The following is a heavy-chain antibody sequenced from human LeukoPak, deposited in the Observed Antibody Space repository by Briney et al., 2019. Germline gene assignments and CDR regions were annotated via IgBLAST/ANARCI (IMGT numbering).Heavy chain of an antibody. V-gene: IGHV3-30*02. CDR1: GFTVSSNY. D-gene: IGHD6-13*01. CDR2: IRYDGSNK. J-gene: IGHJ3*02. Sequence: GGSLRLSCAASGFTVSSNYMSWVRQAPGKGLEWVAFIRYDGSNKYYADSVKGRFTISRDNSKNTLYLQMNSLRAEDTAVYYCAQLPVAAAGTVDAFDIWGQGTMVTVSS. CDR3: AQLPVAAAGTVDAFDI.